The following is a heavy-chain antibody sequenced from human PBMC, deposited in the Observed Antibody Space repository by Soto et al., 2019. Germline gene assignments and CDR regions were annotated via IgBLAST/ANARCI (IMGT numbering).Heavy chain of an antibody. J-gene: IGHJ5*02. CDR1: GGSLNDYY. D-gene: IGHD6-13*01. CDR3: ARGQEYSSSSFWFDP. V-gene: IGHV4-34*01. CDR2: INHDGIS. Sequence: PSETLSLTCAVYGGSLNDYYWSWIRQPPGKGLEWIGEINHDGISKYTPPLKGRVTISVDTSKNQCSLKLSSVTAADTAVYYCARGQEYSSSSFWFDPWGQGTLVTVSS.